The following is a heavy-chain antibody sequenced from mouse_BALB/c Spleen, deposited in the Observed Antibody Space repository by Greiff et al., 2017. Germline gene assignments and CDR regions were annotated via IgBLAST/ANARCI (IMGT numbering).Heavy chain of an antibody. Sequence: EVQRVESGGGLVQPGGSLKLSCAASGFTFSSYGMSWVRQTPDKRLELVATINSNGGSTYYPDSVKGRFTISRDNAKNTLYLQMSSLKSEDTAMYYCARDDYGNYDYWGQGTTLTVSS. D-gene: IGHD2-1*01. J-gene: IGHJ2*01. CDR2: INSNGGST. CDR3: ARDDYGNYDY. CDR1: GFTFSSYG. V-gene: IGHV5-6-3*01.